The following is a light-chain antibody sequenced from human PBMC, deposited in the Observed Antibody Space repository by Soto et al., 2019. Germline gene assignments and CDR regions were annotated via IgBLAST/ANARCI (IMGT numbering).Light chain of an antibody. V-gene: IGLV2-14*01. CDR1: SSDVGGYNY. J-gene: IGLJ1*01. CDR2: EVS. CDR3: SSYTSSSIPYV. Sequence: QSALTQPVSVSESPGQSITISCTGTSSDVGGYNYVSWYQQHPGKAPKLMIYEVSNRPSGVSNRFSGSKSGNTASLTISGLQAEDEADYYCSSYTSSSIPYVFGTGTKVTVL.